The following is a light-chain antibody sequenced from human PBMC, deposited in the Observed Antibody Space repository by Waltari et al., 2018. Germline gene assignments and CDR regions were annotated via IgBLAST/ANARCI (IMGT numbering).Light chain of an antibody. Sequence: EIVLTQSPGTLSLSPGERATLSCRASQSVSGSFLAWYQQKPGQAPRLLIYGASTRATGIPGRFSGSGSGTDFTLTISRLEPEDVAVYYCQQFYSAPYTFGQGTKLEIK. CDR3: QQFYSAPYT. V-gene: IGKV3-20*01. CDR2: GAS. CDR1: QSVSGSF. J-gene: IGKJ2*01.